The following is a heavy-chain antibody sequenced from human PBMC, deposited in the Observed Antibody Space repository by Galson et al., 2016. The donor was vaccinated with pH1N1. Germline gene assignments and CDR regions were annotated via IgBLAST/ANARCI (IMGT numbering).Heavy chain of an antibody. CDR3: AKTVTHAHYQFDL. V-gene: IGHV3-48*04. J-gene: IGHJ2*01. Sequence: SLRLSCAASGFVFRDYGVNWVRQAPGKGLEWLAYVTSSSRTIHYTDSVKGRFTISRDNARNSLFLQMNSVRVDDTAVYFCAKTVTHAHYQFDLWGRGTPVTVSS. CDR2: VTSSSRTI. CDR1: GFVFRDYG. D-gene: IGHD3-10*01.